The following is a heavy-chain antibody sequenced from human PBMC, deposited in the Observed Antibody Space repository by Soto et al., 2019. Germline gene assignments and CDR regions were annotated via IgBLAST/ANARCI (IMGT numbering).Heavy chain of an antibody. V-gene: IGHV1-2*02. CDR2: INPNTGGS. CDR1: GYTFSGHY. Sequence: ASVKVSCKASGYTFSGHYIHWVRQAPGQGIEWMGWINPNTGGSNYAEKFKGRILMTRDTSIFTTHMRLNRLTSDDTAVYYCAGDLIVDGPDNYGMGVCGQRPTFTVSS. D-gene: IGHD1-26*01. CDR3: AGDLIVDGPDNYGMGV. J-gene: IGHJ6*02.